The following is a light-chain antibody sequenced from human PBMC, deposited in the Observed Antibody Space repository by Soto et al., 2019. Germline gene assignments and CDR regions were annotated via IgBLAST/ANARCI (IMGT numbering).Light chain of an antibody. CDR3: QQYGSSPLIS. CDR2: GAS. CDR1: QTVSITY. Sequence: VLTQSPGTLSLSPGESATLSCRASQTVSITYLTWYQQKPGQAPRLLIFGASKRATGTPDRFSGSGSGRDFTLTISGLEPEDFAVYYCQQYGSSPLISFGQGTRLEIK. J-gene: IGKJ5*01. V-gene: IGKV3-20*01.